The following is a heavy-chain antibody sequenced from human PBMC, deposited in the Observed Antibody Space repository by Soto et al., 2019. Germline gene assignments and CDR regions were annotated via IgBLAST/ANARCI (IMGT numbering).Heavy chain of an antibody. D-gene: IGHD6-6*01. V-gene: IGHV3-30-3*01. CDR1: GFTFSIYA. CDR3: ARDNHPGPGLYSSSYNFDY. CDR2: ISYDGSNK. J-gene: IGHJ4*02. Sequence: LSLSCAASGFTFSIYAMHWVRQAPGKGLEWVAVISYDGSNKYYADSVKGRFTISRDNSKNTLYLQMNSLRAEDTAVYYCARDNHPGPGLYSSSYNFDYWGQGTLVTVSS.